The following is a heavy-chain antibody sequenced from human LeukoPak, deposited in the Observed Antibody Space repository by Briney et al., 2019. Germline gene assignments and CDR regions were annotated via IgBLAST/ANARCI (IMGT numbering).Heavy chain of an antibody. CDR1: GGTFSSYT. Sequence: GASVKVSCKASGGTFSSYTISWVRQAPRQGLEWMGRIIPILGIANYAQKFQGRVTITADKSTSTAYMELSSLRSEDTAVYYCARTLGSDDAFDIWGQGTMVTVSS. CDR3: ARTLGSDDAFDI. D-gene: IGHD7-27*01. CDR2: IIPILGIA. J-gene: IGHJ3*02. V-gene: IGHV1-69*02.